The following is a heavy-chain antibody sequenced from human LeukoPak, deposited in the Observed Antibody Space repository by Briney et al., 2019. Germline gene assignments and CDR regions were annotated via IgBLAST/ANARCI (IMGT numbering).Heavy chain of an antibody. V-gene: IGHV3-30*02. CDR3: AKGRYSSGWYETYDY. CDR1: GFTFSSYG. D-gene: IGHD6-19*01. Sequence: GGSLRLSCAASGFTFSSYGMHWVRQAPGKGLEWVAFIRYDGSNKYYADSVKGRFTISRDNSKNTLYLQMNSLRAEDTAVYYCAKGRYSSGWYETYDYWGQGTLVTVSS. CDR2: IRYDGSNK. J-gene: IGHJ4*02.